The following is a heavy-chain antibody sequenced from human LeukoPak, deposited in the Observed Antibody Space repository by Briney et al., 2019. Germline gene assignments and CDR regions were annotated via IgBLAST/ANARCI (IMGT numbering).Heavy chain of an antibody. Sequence: SVKVSCKASGGTFGSYAISWVRQAPGQGLEWMGRIIPILGIANYAQKFQGRVTITADKSTSTAYMELSSLRSEDTAVYYCASNYYDSSFAHYYYYGMDVWGQGTTVTVSS. CDR3: ASNYYDSSFAHYYYYGMDV. CDR2: IIPILGIA. J-gene: IGHJ6*02. V-gene: IGHV1-69*04. CDR1: GGTFGSYA. D-gene: IGHD3-22*01.